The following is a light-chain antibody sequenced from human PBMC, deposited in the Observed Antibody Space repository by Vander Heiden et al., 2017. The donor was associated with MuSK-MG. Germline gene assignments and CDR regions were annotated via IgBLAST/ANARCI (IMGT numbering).Light chain of an antibody. CDR2: KAS. CDR3: QQDTTDRGT. V-gene: IGKV1-5*03. Sequence: DIQMTQSPSTLSASVGDRVTITCRASQSISSWLAWYQQKPGKAPNLLIYKASSLESGVPSRFSRSGSGAEFILTMSSLQPDDFTTYYCQQDTTDRGTFRQGVKAGIK. J-gene: IGKJ1*01. CDR1: QSISSW.